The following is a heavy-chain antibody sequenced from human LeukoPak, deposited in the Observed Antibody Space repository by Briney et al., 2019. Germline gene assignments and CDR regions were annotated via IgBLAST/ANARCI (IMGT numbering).Heavy chain of an antibody. J-gene: IGHJ6*03. D-gene: IGHD1-26*01. CDR1: GGSISSYY. V-gene: IGHV4-4*07. CDR3: ARVLVGANYYYYYMGV. CDR2: IYTSGNT. Sequence: PSEALSLTCTVSGGSISSYYWSWLRQPAGKGLEWIGRIYTSGNTNYNPYLTSRVTISVDKSKNQFSLKLSSVTAADTAVYYCARVLVGANYYYYYMGVWGKGTTVTVSS.